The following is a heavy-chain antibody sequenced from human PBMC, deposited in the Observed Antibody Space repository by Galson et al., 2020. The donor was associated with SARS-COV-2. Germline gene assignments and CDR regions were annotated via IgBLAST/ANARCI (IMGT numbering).Heavy chain of an antibody. D-gene: IGHD3-22*01. Sequence: GESLKISCAASGFTFSDYYMSWIRQAPGKGLEWVSYISSSSSYTNYADSVKGRFTISRDNAKNSLYLQMNSLRAEDTAVYYCARDHSHYYDSSVEVGYWGQGTLVTVSS. V-gene: IGHV3-11*06. CDR2: ISSSSSYT. J-gene: IGHJ4*02. CDR3: ARDHSHYYDSSVEVGY. CDR1: GFTFSDYY.